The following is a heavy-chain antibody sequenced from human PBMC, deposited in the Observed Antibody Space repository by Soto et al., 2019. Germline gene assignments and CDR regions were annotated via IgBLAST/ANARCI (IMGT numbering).Heavy chain of an antibody. V-gene: IGHV1-69*01. D-gene: IGHD2-15*01. CDR1: GGTFSSYA. J-gene: IGHJ6*02. Sequence: QVQLVQSGAEVKKPGSSVKVSCQAPGGTFSSYAISWVRQAPGQGLEWMGGIIPIFGTAKYAQKFQGRVTITADESTSTGNMELSSLRSEDTAVYYCARSQGGSSSLDIYYYYYYGMDVWGQGTTVTVSS. CDR2: IIPIFGTA. CDR3: ARSQGGSSSLDIYYYYYYGMDV.